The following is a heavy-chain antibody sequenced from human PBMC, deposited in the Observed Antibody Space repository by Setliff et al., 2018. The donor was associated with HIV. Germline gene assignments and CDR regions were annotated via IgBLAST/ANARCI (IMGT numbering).Heavy chain of an antibody. CDR3: ARGVSTGNHFPSNWFEP. V-gene: IGHV3-23*01. Sequence: GGSLRLSCAASGFTFDNYGMSWVRQAPGKGLEWVSTISNSGGTTYYADSVKGRFTISRDISNNTLYLQMNSLSAEDTAIYYGARGVSTGNHFPSNWFEPWGPGTLVTVSS. CDR2: ISNSGGTT. J-gene: IGHJ5*02. D-gene: IGHD1-1*01. CDR1: GFTFDNYG.